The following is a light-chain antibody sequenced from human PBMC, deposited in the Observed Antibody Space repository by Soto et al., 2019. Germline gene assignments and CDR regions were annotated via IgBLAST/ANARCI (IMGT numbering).Light chain of an antibody. CDR1: RSDVGGYNF. V-gene: IGLV2-14*01. CDR2: EVT. Sequence: QSALTQPASVSGSPGQSITISCTGTRSDVGGYNFVSWFQQHPGKAHKLIIYEVTNRPSGISNRFSGAKSGNTASLTISGLQAEEEADYDCSSYVSSRTYVFGTGTKLTVL. J-gene: IGLJ1*01. CDR3: SSYVSSRTYV.